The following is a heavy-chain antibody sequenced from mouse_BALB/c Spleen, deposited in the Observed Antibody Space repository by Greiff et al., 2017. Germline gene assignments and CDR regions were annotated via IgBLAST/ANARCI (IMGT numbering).Heavy chain of an antibody. CDR3: SYDYGYYFDY. CDR1: GYTFTDHA. CDR2: ISPGNGAI. D-gene: IGHD2-4*01. J-gene: IGHJ2*01. Sequence: VQLQQSDPELVTPGASVTISCKASGYTFTDHAIHWVKQKPEQGLEWIGYISPGNGAIKYNEKFKGKATLTADKSSSTAYMQLNSLTSEDSAVYFWSYDYGYYFDYWGQGTTLTVSS. V-gene: IGHV1S53*01.